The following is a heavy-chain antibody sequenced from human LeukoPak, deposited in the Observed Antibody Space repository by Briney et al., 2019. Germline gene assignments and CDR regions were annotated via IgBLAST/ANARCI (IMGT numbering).Heavy chain of an antibody. J-gene: IGHJ3*02. Sequence: GASVKVSCKASGYTFTSYAMHWVRQAPGQRLEWMGWINAGNGNTKYSQKFQGRVTITRDTSAITAYIELSSLRSEDTAVYYCARDPTQRESAFDIWGQGTMVTVSS. CDR3: ARDPTQRESAFDI. V-gene: IGHV1-3*01. CDR2: INAGNGNT. CDR1: GYTFTSYA.